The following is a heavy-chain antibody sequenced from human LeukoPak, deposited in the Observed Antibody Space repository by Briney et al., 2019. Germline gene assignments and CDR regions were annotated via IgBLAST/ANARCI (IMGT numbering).Heavy chain of an antibody. CDR3: ARNSSRNYFDY. CDR1: GNSISNTYY. Sequence: SDTLSLTCAVSGNSISNTYYWGWIRQPPGKELEWIRSNHNSGSTHYAQSLKSRVTISVDTSKNPSSLKLSSVTAADTAVYYCARNSSRNYFDYWGQGTLVTVSS. V-gene: IGHV4-38-2*01. J-gene: IGHJ4*02. D-gene: IGHD2-21*01. CDR2: NHNSGST.